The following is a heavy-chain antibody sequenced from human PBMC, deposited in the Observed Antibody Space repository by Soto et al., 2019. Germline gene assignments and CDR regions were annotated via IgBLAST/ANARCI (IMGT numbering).Heavy chain of an antibody. D-gene: IGHD1-7*01. CDR3: ARSIELRALDY. V-gene: IGHV3-48*01. Sequence: EVQLVESGGGLVQPGGSLRLSCAASGFTFSSYSMNWVRQAPGKGLEWVSYISSSSSTIYYADSVKGRFTISRDKAKNSLYLQMNSLRAEDTAVYYFARSIELRALDYWGQGTLVTVSS. CDR1: GFTFSSYS. CDR2: ISSSSSTI. J-gene: IGHJ4*02.